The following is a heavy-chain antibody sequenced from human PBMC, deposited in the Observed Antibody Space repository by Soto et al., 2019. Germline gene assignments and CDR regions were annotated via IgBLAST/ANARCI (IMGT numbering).Heavy chain of an antibody. Sequence: PGWSLRLSCAASGFIFTNYAMNLVRQAPGKGLEWVSVIGGRGNSAYYADSVQGRLTISRENSKNALSLQMSSLTADDTAIYYCVREGRGSFDFQGRGTTVTVS. V-gene: IGHV3-23*01. CDR1: GFIFTNYA. D-gene: IGHD5-12*01. CDR3: VREGRGSFDF. CDR2: IGGRGNSA. J-gene: IGHJ3*01.